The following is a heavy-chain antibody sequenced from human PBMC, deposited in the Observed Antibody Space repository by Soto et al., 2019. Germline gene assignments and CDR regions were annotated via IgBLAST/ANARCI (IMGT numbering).Heavy chain of an antibody. Sequence: QVQLVESGGGVVQPGRSLRLSCAASGFTFSSYAMHWVRQAPGKGLEWVAVISYDGSNKYYADSVKGRFTISRDNSKNTLYLQMNSLRAEDTAVYYCARGPSTSYDFWSVYYYYYGMDVWGQGTTVTVSS. V-gene: IGHV3-30-3*01. J-gene: IGHJ6*02. D-gene: IGHD3-3*01. CDR3: ARGPSTSYDFWSVYYYYYGMDV. CDR1: GFTFSSYA. CDR2: ISYDGSNK.